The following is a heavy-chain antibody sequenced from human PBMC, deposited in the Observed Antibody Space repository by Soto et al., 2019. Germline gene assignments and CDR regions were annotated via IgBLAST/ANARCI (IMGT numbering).Heavy chain of an antibody. CDR1: GYTFTTYD. Sequence: ASVKVSCKASGYTFTTYDISWVRQAPGQGLEWMGWISPYNGNTNYAQKFQDRVTMTTDTSTSTAYMEVRSLRSDDTAVYYCARILTTDWYFDLWGRGTLVTAPQ. D-gene: IGHD1-1*01. V-gene: IGHV1-18*01. CDR3: ARILTTDWYFDL. J-gene: IGHJ2*01. CDR2: ISPYNGNT.